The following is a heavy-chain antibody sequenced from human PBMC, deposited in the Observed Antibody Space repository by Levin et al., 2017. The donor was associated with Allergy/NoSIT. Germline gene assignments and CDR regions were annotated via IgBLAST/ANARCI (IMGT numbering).Heavy chain of an antibody. D-gene: IGHD2-21*02. CDR3: ARGMSPVWRGDPYYYYYMDV. CDR1: GGSISSGGYY. J-gene: IGHJ6*03. V-gene: IGHV4-31*03. Sequence: SETLSLTCTVSGGSISSGGYYWSLIRQHPGKGLEWIGYIYYSGSTYYNPSLKSRVTISVDTSKNQFSLKLSSVTAADTAVYYCARGMSPVWRGDPYYYYYMDVWGKGTTVTVSS. CDR2: IYYSGST.